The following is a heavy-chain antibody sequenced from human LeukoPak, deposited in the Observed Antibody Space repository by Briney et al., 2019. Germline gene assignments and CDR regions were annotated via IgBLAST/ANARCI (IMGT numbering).Heavy chain of an antibody. CDR3: ARGRDGYNFLNRGEYYYFDY. J-gene: IGHJ4*02. D-gene: IGHD5-24*01. CDR2: IYTCGST. CDR1: GGSISSGTYY. V-gene: IGHV4-61*02. Sequence: SETLSLTCTVSGGSISSGTYYCNWIRQPAGKGLEWIGRIYTCGSTNYNPSLKSRVTISVDTSKNQFSLRLNSVTAADTAMYYCARGRDGYNFLNRGEYYYFDYWGQGTLITVSS.